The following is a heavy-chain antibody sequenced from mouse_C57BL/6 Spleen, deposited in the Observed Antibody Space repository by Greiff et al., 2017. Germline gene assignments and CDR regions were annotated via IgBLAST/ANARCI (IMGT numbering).Heavy chain of an antibody. CDR3: ARYAPYYYGRGAMDY. Sequence: EVKLVESGGGLVQPGGSLSLSCAASGFTFTDYYMSWVRQPPGKALEWLGFIRNKANGYTTEYSASVKGRFTISRDNSQSILYLQMNALRAEDSATYYCARYAPYYYGRGAMDYWGTGTSVTVSS. CDR2: IRNKANGYTT. V-gene: IGHV7-3*01. D-gene: IGHD1-1*01. J-gene: IGHJ4*01. CDR1: GFTFTDYY.